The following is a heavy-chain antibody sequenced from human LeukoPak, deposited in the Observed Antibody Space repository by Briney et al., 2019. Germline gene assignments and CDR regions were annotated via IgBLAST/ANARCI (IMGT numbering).Heavy chain of an antibody. CDR1: GGSISSGGYY. J-gene: IGHJ5*02. CDR2: IYYSGST. V-gene: IGHV4-31*03. Sequence: SETLSLTCTVSGGSISSGGYYWSWIRQHPGKDLEWIGYIYYSGSTYYNPSLKSRVTISVDTSKNQFSLKLSSVTAADAAVYYCARGERNWFDPWGQGTLVTVSS. CDR3: ARGERNWFDP.